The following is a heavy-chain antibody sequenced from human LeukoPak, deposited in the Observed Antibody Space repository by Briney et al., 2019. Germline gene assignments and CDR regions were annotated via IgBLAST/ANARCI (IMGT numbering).Heavy chain of an antibody. V-gene: IGHV3-23*01. CDR1: GFTFSSYA. Sequence: PGGSLRLSCAASGFTFSSYAMSWVRQAPGKGLEWVSSITGSGRSTHYADSVRGRFTISRDNSNNTLFLQMHSLRVEDTAVYYCARDRDGYFWGQGTLVTVPS. CDR2: ITGSGRST. D-gene: IGHD5-24*01. CDR3: ARDRDGYF. J-gene: IGHJ4*02.